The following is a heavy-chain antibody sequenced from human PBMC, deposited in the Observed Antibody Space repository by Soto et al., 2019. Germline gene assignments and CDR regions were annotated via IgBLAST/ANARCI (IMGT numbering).Heavy chain of an antibody. CDR2: LYASENT. V-gene: IGHV4-4*07. J-gene: IGHJ2*01. Sequence: PSETLSLTCTVSTASVNSYYWSWIRQPAGKGLEWIGRLYASENTDYNPSLRSRVTISVDTKRQFSLKLSSVTAADTAVYYCARDHPNWYFDLWGRGXPVTVSS. CDR1: TASVNSYY. CDR3: ARDHPNWYFDL.